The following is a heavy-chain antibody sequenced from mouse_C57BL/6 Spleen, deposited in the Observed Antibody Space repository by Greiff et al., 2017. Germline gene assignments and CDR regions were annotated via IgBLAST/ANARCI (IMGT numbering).Heavy chain of an antibody. CDR1: GYTFTSYW. V-gene: IGHV1-61*01. Sequence: VKLQQPGAELVRPGSSVKLSCKASGYTFTSYWMDWVKQRPGQGLEWIGNIYPSDSETHYNQKFKDKATLTVDKSSSTAYMQLSSLTSEDSAVYYCARGGGYYPFYYFDYWGQGTTLTVSS. D-gene: IGHD2-3*01. J-gene: IGHJ2*01. CDR3: ARGGGYYPFYYFDY. CDR2: IYPSDSET.